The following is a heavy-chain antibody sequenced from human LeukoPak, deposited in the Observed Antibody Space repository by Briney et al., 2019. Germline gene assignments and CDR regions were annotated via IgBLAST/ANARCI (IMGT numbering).Heavy chain of an antibody. J-gene: IGHJ1*01. CDR2: ISSNGGST. Sequence: GGSLRLSCSASGFTFSSYAIHWVRQAPGKGLEYVSGISSNGGSTYYADSVKGRFTISRDNSKNTVYLQMSSLRAEDTAVYYCVKGGLTLTTIYFHHWGQGALVTVSS. V-gene: IGHV3-64D*09. D-gene: IGHD1-1*01. CDR3: VKGGLTLTTIYFHH. CDR1: GFTFSSYA.